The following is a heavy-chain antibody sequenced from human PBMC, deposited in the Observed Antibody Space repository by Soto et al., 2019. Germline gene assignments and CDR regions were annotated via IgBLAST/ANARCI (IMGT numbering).Heavy chain of an antibody. CDR1: GYTFTGYY. J-gene: IGHJ3*02. CDR3: ARSDCSSTSCYSFNGAAFDI. Sequence: ASVKVSCKASGYTFTGYYMHWVRQAPGQGLEWMGWINPNSGGTNYAQKFQGWVTMTRDTSISTAYMELSRLRSDDTAVYYCARSDCSSTSCYSFNGAAFDIWGQGTMVTVSS. CDR2: INPNSGGT. V-gene: IGHV1-2*04. D-gene: IGHD2-2*01.